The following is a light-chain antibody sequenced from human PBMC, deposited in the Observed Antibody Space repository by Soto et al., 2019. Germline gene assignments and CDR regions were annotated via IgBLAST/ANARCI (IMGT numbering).Light chain of an antibody. CDR1: QGIRND. CDR3: LQDYNYPLT. J-gene: IGKJ4*01. Sequence: AIQMTQSPSSLSASVGDRVTITCRASQGIRNDLGWYQQKPGRAPKLLIYAASSLQSGVPSRFSGSGSAADFTLTISSLQPEDFATYYCLQDYNYPLTFGGGTKVEIK. V-gene: IGKV1-6*01. CDR2: AAS.